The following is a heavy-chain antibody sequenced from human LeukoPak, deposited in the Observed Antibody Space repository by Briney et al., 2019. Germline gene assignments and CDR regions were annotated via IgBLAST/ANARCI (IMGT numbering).Heavy chain of an antibody. CDR2: ISYDGSNK. J-gene: IGHJ5*02. Sequence: GGSLRLSCAASGFTFSSYGMHWVRQAPGKGLEWVAVISYDGSNKYYADSVKGRFTISRDNSTNTLYLQMNSLRAEDTAVYDCARGRRGRSLALSWLAPGSQETLVTVPS. D-gene: IGHD3-16*02. CDR1: GFTFSSYG. V-gene: IGHV3-30*03. CDR3: ARGRRGRSLALSWLAP.